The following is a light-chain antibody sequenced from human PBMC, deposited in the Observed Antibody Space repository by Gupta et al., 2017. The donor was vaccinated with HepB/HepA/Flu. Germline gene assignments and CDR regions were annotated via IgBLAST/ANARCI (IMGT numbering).Light chain of an antibody. CDR2: DDT. CDR3: QVWDSDTNHAV. J-gene: IGLJ2*01. V-gene: IGLV3-21*02. CDR1: NIGRKS. Sequence: SYVLTQPPSASVAPGETARLPCGRTNIGRKSVHWYQQKPGQAPVLVVHDDTTRPSGIPVRFSGSYSGHTATLTISRVEAGDEADYFCQVWDSDTNHAVFGGGTKLTVL.